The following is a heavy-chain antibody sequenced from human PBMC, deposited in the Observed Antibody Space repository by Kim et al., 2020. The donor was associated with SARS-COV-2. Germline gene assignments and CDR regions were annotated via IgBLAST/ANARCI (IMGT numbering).Heavy chain of an antibody. D-gene: IGHD3-3*02. Sequence: GGSLRLSCAASGFIFSDYYMTWIRQAPGKGLEWVSYISRNSYYTNYADSVKGRFTISRDDAKNSLYLQMNSLRAEDTAVYYCASDLLGISIAAFEIRGLGTMVTVSP. J-gene: IGHJ3*02. V-gene: IGHV3-11*06. CDR1: GFIFSDYY. CDR2: ISRNSYYT. CDR3: ASDLLGISIAAFEI.